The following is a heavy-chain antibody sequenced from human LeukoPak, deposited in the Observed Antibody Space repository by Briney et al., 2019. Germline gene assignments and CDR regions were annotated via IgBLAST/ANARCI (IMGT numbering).Heavy chain of an antibody. V-gene: IGHV3-30*18. CDR3: AKDRRSGDSWYHFDY. J-gene: IGHJ4*02. CDR1: GFTFSSYS. Sequence: PGGSLRLSCAASGFTFSSYSMNWVRQAPGKGLEWVAVISYDGRDKYYADSVKGRFTISRDNSKNTVYLQMNSLRAEDTAVYYCAKDRRSGDSWYHFDYWGQGTLVTVSS. CDR2: ISYDGRDK. D-gene: IGHD2-15*01.